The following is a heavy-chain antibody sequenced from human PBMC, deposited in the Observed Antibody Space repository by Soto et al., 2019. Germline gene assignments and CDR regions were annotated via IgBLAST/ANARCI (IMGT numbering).Heavy chain of an antibody. D-gene: IGHD2-8*01. Sequence: QGQLVQSGAEVKKLGASVKVSCKASGYTFTRYGISWVRQAPGQGLEWMGWISGYNGDTKYAQKFQGRVTMTVDTSTTTAYMELRSLTSDDRAVYYCAKNGQPPYYYYGMDVWGQGTMVTVSS. V-gene: IGHV1-18*01. J-gene: IGHJ6*02. CDR1: GYTFTRYG. CDR3: AKNGQPPYYYYGMDV. CDR2: ISGYNGDT.